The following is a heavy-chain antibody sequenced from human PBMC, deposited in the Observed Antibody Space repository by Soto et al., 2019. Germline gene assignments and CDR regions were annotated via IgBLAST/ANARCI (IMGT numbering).Heavy chain of an antibody. D-gene: IGHD3-3*01. CDR1: GGTFSSYT. CDR2: IIPIRGIA. CDR3: ARDLEPSVERATGTTGVGNY. Sequence: QVQLVQSGAEVKKPGSSVKVSCKASGGTFSSYTISWVRQSPGQGLEWMGRIIPIRGIANYAQKYQRRVTITADKSTSTANMELSSLRSEDTAVYYCARDLEPSVERATGTTGVGNYWGQGTLVTVSS. J-gene: IGHJ4*02. V-gene: IGHV1-69*02.